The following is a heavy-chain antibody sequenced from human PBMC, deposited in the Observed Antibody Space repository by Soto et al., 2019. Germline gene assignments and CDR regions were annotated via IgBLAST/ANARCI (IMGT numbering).Heavy chain of an antibody. Sequence: ASVKVSCKASGYTFTSYGISWVRQAPGQGLEWMGWISAYNGNTNYAQKLQGRVTMTTDTSTSTAYMELSSPRSEDTAVYYCARIPGYSRSEPIDDAFDIWGPGTMVTVSS. CDR2: ISAYNGNT. J-gene: IGHJ3*02. V-gene: IGHV1-18*01. CDR1: GYTFTSYG. CDR3: ARIPGYSRSEPIDDAFDI. D-gene: IGHD6-13*01.